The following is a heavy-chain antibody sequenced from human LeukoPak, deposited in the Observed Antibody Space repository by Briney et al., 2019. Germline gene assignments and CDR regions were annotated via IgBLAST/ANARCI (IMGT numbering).Heavy chain of an antibody. CDR1: GGSISNFY. Sequence: SETLSLTCTVPGGSISNFYWSWIRQPPGKGLEGIGYISYSGSTNYNPSLKSRLTISVDTSKHQFSLKLSSVTAAATAVYYCARDRWFGESYYFDYWGQGTLVTVSS. CDR3: ARDRWFGESYYFDY. D-gene: IGHD3-10*01. J-gene: IGHJ4*02. V-gene: IGHV4-59*01. CDR2: ISYSGST.